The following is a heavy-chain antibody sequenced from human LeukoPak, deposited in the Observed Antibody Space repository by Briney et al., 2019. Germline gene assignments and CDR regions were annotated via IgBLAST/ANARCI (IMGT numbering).Heavy chain of an antibody. J-gene: IGHJ4*02. Sequence: ASAKVSCKASGYIFTSYDINWVRQAAGQGLDWIGWMNPSSGATDYTQKFKGRVTFTRDTSTSTAYMELSSLGSEDTAVYYCARSGFGGNVNFDLWGQGTLVTVSS. CDR3: ARSGFGGNVNFDL. V-gene: IGHV1-8*02. D-gene: IGHD4-23*01. CDR2: MNPSSGAT. CDR1: GYIFTSYD.